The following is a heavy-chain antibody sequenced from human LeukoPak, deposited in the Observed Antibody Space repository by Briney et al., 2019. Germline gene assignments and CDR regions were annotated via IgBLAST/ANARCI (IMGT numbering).Heavy chain of an antibody. J-gene: IGHJ4*02. CDR3: ARGLVILGDNPQDY. CDR1: GFTFRTYG. CDR2: INHSGGT. D-gene: IGHD1-14*01. Sequence: GTLRLSCAASGFTFRTYGMSWVRQPPGKGLEWIGEINHSGGTNYNPSLKSRVTISVDTSKNQFSLKLNSVTAADTAVYYCARGLVILGDNPQDYWGQGTLVTVST. V-gene: IGHV4-34*01.